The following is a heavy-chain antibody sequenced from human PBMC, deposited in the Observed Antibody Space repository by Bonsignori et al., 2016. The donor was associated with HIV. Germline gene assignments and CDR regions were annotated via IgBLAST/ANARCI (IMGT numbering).Heavy chain of an antibody. D-gene: IGHD6-6*01. CDR1: GFTFSSYG. Sequence: GESLKISCAASGFTFSSYGMHWVRQAPGKGLEWVAVISYDGSNKYYADSVKGRFTISRDNSKNTLYLQMNSLRAEDTAVYYCAKDQGRAARQNDAFDIWGQGTMVTVS. CDR2: ISYDGSNK. V-gene: IGHV3-30*18. J-gene: IGHJ3*02. CDR3: AKDQGRAARQNDAFDI.